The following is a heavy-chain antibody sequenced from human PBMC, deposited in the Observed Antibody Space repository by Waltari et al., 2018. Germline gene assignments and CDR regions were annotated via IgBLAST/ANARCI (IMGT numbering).Heavy chain of an antibody. V-gene: IGHV4-39*01. D-gene: IGHD6-13*01. CDR3: ARRWRQQLVFDY. CDR2: IYYSGST. CDR1: GGSISSSSYY. J-gene: IGHJ4*02. Sequence: QLQLQESGPGLVKPSETLSLTCTVSGGSISSSSYYWGWIRQPPGKGLEWIGSIYYSGSTYYNPSRKSRVTISVDTSKNQFSLKLSSVTAADTAVYYCARRWRQQLVFDYWGQGTLVTVSS.